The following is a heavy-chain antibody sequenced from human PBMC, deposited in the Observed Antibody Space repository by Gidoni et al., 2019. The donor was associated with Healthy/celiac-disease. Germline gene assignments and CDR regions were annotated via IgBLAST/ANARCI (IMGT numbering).Heavy chain of an antibody. V-gene: IGHV4-39*07. D-gene: IGHD4-17*01. CDR3: ASHVWGYGGNSAVGAFDI. CDR1: GCSISSSSYY. Sequence: QLQLQESGPGLVKPSETLSLTCTFSGCSISSSSYYWGWIRQPPGKGLEWIGIIYYSGSTYYNQSLKSRVTISVDTSKNQFSLKLSSVTAADTAVYYCASHVWGYGGNSAVGAFDIWGQGTMVTVSS. CDR2: IYYSGST. J-gene: IGHJ3*02.